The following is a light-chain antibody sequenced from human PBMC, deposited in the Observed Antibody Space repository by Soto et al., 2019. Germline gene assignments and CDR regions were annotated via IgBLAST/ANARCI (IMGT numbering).Light chain of an antibody. CDR3: EAWDDSLSGPV. CDR2: RNT. J-gene: IGLJ1*01. V-gene: IGLV1-47*01. Sequence: QSVLTHPPSASGTAGQTFTISCSGSRSNIGNNYVCCYQQLPGAAPKLLIYRNTQRPSGVPDRFSGSKSGTAASLAISGLRSEDEADYFCEAWDDSLSGPVFGTGTKVTVL. CDR1: RSNIGNNY.